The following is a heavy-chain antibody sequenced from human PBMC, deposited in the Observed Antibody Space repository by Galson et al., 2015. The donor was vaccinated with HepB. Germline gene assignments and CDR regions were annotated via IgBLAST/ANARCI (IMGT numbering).Heavy chain of an antibody. J-gene: IGHJ5*02. CDR2: INPSGGST. Sequence: SVKVSCKASGYTFTSYYMHWVRQAPGQGLEWMGIINPSGGSTSYAQKFQGRVTMTRDTSTSTVYMELSSLRSEDTAVYYCARDLVKGSQGVWFDPWGQGTLVTVSS. CDR3: ARDLVKGSQGVWFDP. CDR1: GYTFTSYY. V-gene: IGHV1-46*01. D-gene: IGHD2-21*01.